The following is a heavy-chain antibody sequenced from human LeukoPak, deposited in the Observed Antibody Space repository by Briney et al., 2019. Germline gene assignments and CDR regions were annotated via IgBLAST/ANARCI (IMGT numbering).Heavy chain of an antibody. Sequence: AGGSLRLSCAASGFTFSSYTMHWVRQAPAKGLEWVAVISYDGSNKYYADSVKGRFTISRDNSKNTLYLQMNSLRAEDTAVYYCARGLHYYYYGMDVWGQGTTVTASS. D-gene: IGHD3-10*01. J-gene: IGHJ6*02. CDR1: GFTFSSYT. CDR2: ISYDGSNK. V-gene: IGHV3-30-3*01. CDR3: ARGLHYYYYGMDV.